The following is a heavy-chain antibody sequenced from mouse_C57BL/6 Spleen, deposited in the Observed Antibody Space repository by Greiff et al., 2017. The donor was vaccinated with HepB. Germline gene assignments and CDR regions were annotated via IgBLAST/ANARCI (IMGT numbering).Heavy chain of an antibody. V-gene: IGHV1-26*01. D-gene: IGHD2-12*01. CDR3: ARAETSYAFDY. Sequence: EVQLQQSGPELVKPGASVKISCKASGYTFTDYYMNWVKQSHGKSLEWIGDINPNNGGTSYNQKFTGKATLTVDKSSSTAYMELRSLTSEDSAVYYCARAETSYAFDYWGQGTTLTVSS. CDR2: INPNNGGT. CDR1: GYTFTDYY. J-gene: IGHJ2*01.